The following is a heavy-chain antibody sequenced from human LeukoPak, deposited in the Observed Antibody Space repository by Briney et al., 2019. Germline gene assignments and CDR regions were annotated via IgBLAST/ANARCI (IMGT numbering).Heavy chain of an antibody. Sequence: GGSLRLSCAASGFTFSSYWMHWVRQAPGKGLVWVSRIDSDGSSTSYADAVKGRFTISRDNAKNTLYLQMNSLRAEDTAVYYCERRVIVTANAPHTPRGIDYWVQGPLV. D-gene: IGHD2-8*01. CDR2: IDSDGSST. V-gene: IGHV3-74*01. CDR1: GFTFSSYW. CDR3: ERRVIVTANAPHTPRGIDY. J-gene: IGHJ4*02.